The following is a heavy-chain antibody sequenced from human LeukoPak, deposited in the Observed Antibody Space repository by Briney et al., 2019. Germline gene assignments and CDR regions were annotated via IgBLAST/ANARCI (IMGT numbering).Heavy chain of an antibody. Sequence: GRSLRLSCAASGFTFDDYAMHWVRQAPGKGLEWVSGISWNSGSIGYADSVKGRFTISRDNAKNSLYLQMNSLRAEDTALYYCARGSSKAFDIWGQGAMVTVSS. V-gene: IGHV3-9*01. CDR2: ISWNSGSI. CDR3: ARGSSKAFDI. J-gene: IGHJ3*02. CDR1: GFTFDDYA. D-gene: IGHD4-11*01.